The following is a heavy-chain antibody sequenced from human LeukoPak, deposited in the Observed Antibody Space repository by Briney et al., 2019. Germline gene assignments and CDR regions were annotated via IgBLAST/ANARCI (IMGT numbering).Heavy chain of an antibody. CDR2: MNPNTGNT. CDR3: ARAAVPNSALIAVRRFFDY. Sequence: GASVKVSCKASGYTFTSYDINWVRQATGQGPEWMGWMNPNTGNTGSAQKFQGRVTMTRDTSISTAYMELSSLRSEDTAVYYCARAAVPNSALIAVRRFFDYWGRGTLVTVSS. V-gene: IGHV1-8*01. J-gene: IGHJ4*02. D-gene: IGHD6-6*01. CDR1: GYTFTSYD.